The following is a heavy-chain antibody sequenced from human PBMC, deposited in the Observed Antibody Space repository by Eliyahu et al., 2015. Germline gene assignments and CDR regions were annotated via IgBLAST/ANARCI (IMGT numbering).Heavy chain of an antibody. CDR2: IIPIXGIA. J-gene: IGHJ4*02. D-gene: IGHD3-10*01. CDR1: GXTFXSYA. Sequence: QVQLVQSGAEMKKPGSSVKVXCKXSGXTFXSYAISWVRQAPGQGLEWMGRIIPIXGIANYAQKFQGRVTITADKSTSTAYMELSSLRSEDTAVYYCARSLAPSYYYYFDYWGQGTLVTVSS. CDR3: ARSLAPSYYYYFDY. V-gene: IGHV1-69*09.